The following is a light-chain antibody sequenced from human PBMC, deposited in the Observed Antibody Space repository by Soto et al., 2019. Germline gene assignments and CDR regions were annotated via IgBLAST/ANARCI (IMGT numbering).Light chain of an antibody. CDR3: SSFTTSSTGI. J-gene: IGLJ2*01. CDR2: EVN. V-gene: IGLV2-14*01. CDR1: SSDVGGYNY. Sequence: QSALTQPASVSGSPGQSITISCTGTSSDVGGYNYISWYQQHPGKVPKLLIYEVNNRPSGVSNRFYGSKSGNTASLTISGLQAEDEADYYCSSFTTSSTGIFGGGTKLTVL.